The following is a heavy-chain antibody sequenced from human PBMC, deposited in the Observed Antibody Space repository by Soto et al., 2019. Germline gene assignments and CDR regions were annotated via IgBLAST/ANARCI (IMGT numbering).Heavy chain of an antibody. D-gene: IGHD2-15*01. Sequence: SETLSLPCTVSGGSISSYYWSWIRQPPGKGLEWIGYIYYSGSTNYNPSLKSRVTISVDTSKNQFSLKLSSVTAADTAVYYCGRGGEYCSGGSCYPALDYWGQGTLVTVSS. CDR2: IYYSGST. V-gene: IGHV4-59*01. CDR1: GGSISSYY. CDR3: GRGGEYCSGGSCYPALDY. J-gene: IGHJ4*02.